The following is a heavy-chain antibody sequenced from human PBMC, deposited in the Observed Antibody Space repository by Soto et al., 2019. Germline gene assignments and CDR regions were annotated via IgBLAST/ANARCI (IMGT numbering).Heavy chain of an antibody. CDR3: SKRPSYDFVR. CDR1: GFTFSTYA. D-gene: IGHD3-16*01. J-gene: IGHJ4*02. V-gene: IGHV3-23*01. Sequence: EVQLLESGGGLVQPGVSLRLSCAASGFTFSTYAMSWVRQAPGKGLEWVSSISNTGGGTFYADSVKGRFTISRDNSKNTLYLQMNSLGAEDTAVYYCSKRPSYDFVRWGKGTLVTVSS. CDR2: ISNTGGGT.